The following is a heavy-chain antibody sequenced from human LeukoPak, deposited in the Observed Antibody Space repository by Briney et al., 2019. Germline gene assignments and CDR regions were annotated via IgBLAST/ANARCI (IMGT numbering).Heavy chain of an antibody. D-gene: IGHD5-12*01. CDR2: ISDNGSNK. CDR1: GFTFSSYW. Sequence: GGSLRLSCAASGFTFSSYWMNWVRQSPGKGLEWVAVISDNGSNKYYAEYARGRFTISRSTPRNTLYLQMNSLRPEDTAVYYCARGTGGYDYPLRDRWYFDLWGRGTLVTVSS. J-gene: IGHJ2*01. CDR3: ARGTGGYDYPLRDRWYFDL. V-gene: IGHV3-30-3*01.